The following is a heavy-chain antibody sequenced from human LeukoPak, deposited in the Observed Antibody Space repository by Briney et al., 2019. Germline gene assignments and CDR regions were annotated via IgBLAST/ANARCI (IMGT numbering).Heavy chain of an antibody. CDR2: IGSSGTTT. CDR1: GFTFSSYE. Sequence: GGSLRLSCAASGFTFSSYEMNWVRQAPGKGLEWVSYIGSSGTTTYYADSVKGRFTISRDNAKNSLYLQMNSLRAEDTAVYYCARDSSIFGVFWGQGTLVTVSS. J-gene: IGHJ4*02. CDR3: ARDSSIFGVF. D-gene: IGHD3-3*01. V-gene: IGHV3-48*03.